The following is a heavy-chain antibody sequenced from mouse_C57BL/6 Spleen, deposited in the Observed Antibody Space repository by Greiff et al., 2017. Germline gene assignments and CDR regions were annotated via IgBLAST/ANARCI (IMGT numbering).Heavy chain of an antibody. CDR3: VRQSWDYAMDY. D-gene: IGHD4-1*01. J-gene: IGHJ4*01. CDR1: GFSFNTYA. Sequence: DAGGGLVQPKGSLKLSCAASGFSFNTYAMNWVRQAPGKGLEWVARIRSKSNNYATYYADSVKDRFTISRDDSESMLYLQMNNLKTEDTAMYYCVRQSWDYAMDYWGQGTSVTVSS. CDR2: IRSKSNNYAT. V-gene: IGHV10-1*01.